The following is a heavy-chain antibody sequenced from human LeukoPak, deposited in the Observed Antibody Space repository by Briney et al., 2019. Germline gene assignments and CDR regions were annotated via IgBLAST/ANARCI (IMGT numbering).Heavy chain of an antibody. J-gene: IGHJ3*02. CDR1: GCSISSSRYY. CDR2: IYYSGST. CDR3: ARPRDGYNQGAFDI. V-gene: IGHV4-39*07. D-gene: IGHD5-24*01. Sequence: PSETLSLTCTVSGCSISSSRYYWGWIRQPPGKGLEWIGSIYYSGSTNYNPSLKSRVTISVDKSKNQFSLKLSSVTAADTAVYYCARPRDGYNQGAFDIWGQGTMVTVSS.